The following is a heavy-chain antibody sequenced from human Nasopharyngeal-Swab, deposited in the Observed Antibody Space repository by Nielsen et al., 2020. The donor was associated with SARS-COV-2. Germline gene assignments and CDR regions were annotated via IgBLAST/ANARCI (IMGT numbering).Heavy chain of an antibody. CDR2: INHSGST. CDR3: ARATRSGYYQTYYFDY. CDR1: GGSFSGYY. Sequence: SETLSLTCAVYGGSFSGYYWSWIRQPPGKGLEWIGEINHSGSTNYNPSLKSRVTTSVDTSKNQFSLKLSSVTAADTAVYYCARATRSGYYQTYYFDYWGQGTLVTVSS. V-gene: IGHV4-34*01. D-gene: IGHD3-22*01. J-gene: IGHJ4*02.